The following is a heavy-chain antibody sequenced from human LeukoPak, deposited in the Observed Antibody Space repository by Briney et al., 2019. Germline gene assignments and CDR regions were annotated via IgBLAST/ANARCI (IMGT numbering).Heavy chain of an antibody. D-gene: IGHD3-10*01. V-gene: IGHV3-23*01. Sequence: GGSLRLSCAASEFTFSSYAMQWVRQAPGKGLEWVSGISASGGNTWYADSVKGRSTISRDNSKNTLYLQMNSLRAEDTAVYYCAKGSSGSYYSHFDYWGQGTLVTVSS. CDR2: ISASGGNT. J-gene: IGHJ4*02. CDR3: AKGSSGSYYSHFDY. CDR1: EFTFSSYA.